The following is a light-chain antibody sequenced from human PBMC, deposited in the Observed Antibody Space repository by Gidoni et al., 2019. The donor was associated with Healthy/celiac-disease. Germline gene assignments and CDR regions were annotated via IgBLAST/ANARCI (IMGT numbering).Light chain of an antibody. CDR1: QSISSG. V-gene: IGKV1-5*03. J-gene: IGKJ1*01. Sequence: DIQMTQSPSTLSASVGDRVTITCRASQSISSGLAWYQQKPGKAPKLLIYTASSLESGVPSRFSGSGSGTEFTLTISSLHPDDFATYYCQQYNSYSAFGQGTKVEIK. CDR2: TAS. CDR3: QQYNSYSA.